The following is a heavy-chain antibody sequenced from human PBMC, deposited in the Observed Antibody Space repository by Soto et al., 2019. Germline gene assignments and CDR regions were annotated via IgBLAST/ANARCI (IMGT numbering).Heavy chain of an antibody. Sequence: ASETLSLTCTVSGDSISSYYWSWIRQAPGKGLEWIGYIYHIGSTNYNPSLKSRASISEDMSKNQIFLKLSSVTAADTAVYYCARDVRPVTDVWGQGTTVTVSS. D-gene: IGHD2-2*01. V-gene: IGHV4-59*12. CDR2: IYHIGST. CDR3: ARDVRPVTDV. CDR1: GDSISSYY. J-gene: IGHJ6*02.